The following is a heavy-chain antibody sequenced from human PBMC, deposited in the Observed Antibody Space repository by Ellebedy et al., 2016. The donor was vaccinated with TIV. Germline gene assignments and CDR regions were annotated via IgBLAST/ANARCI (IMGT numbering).Heavy chain of an antibody. CDR1: GFTFSSYS. V-gene: IGHV3-48*02. Sequence: GESLKISCAASGFTFSSYSMNWVRQAPGKGLEWVSYISSSSSTIYYADSVKGLFTISRDNAKNSLYLQMNSLTDEDTAAYYCARGLTMYYFDYWGQGTLVTVSS. CDR2: ISSSSSTI. CDR3: ARGLTMYYFDY. D-gene: IGHD3-10*02. J-gene: IGHJ4*02.